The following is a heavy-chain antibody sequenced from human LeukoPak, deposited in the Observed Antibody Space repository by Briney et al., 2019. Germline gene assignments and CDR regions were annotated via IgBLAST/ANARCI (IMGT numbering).Heavy chain of an antibody. V-gene: IGHV3-9*01. Sequence: GGSLRLSCAASGFTFDDYAMHWVRQAPGKGLEWVSGISWNSGSIGYADSVKGRFTISRDNAKNSLYLQMNSLRPEDTALYYCAKSGGANYYYSSGYRFDYWGQGTLVTVSS. CDR1: GFTFDDYA. D-gene: IGHD3-22*01. J-gene: IGHJ4*02. CDR3: AKSGGANYYYSSGYRFDY. CDR2: ISWNSGSI.